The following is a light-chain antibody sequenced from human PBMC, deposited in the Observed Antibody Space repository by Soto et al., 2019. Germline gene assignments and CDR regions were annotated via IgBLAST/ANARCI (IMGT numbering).Light chain of an antibody. J-gene: IGKJ2*01. CDR3: EQYYTNPPYT. CDR2: WAS. V-gene: IGKV4-1*01. Sequence: DIVMTQSPESLAVSLGERATVNCKSSLSVFHRSVHKTFLAWSQQKPRQPPQLLIYWASTRESGVPDRFTGRGSETDFTLTISSLQAEDVAVYYCEQYYTNPPYTFGQGTKVDIK. CDR1: LSVFHRSVHKTF.